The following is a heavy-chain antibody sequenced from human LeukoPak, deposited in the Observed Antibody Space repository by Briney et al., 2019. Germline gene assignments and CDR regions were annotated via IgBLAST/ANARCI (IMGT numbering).Heavy chain of an antibody. CDR1: GFTFSSST. D-gene: IGHD3-10*01. CDR2: ISRNGFST. CDR3: VKDRRGYNYGLGYFDY. J-gene: IGHJ4*02. V-gene: IGHV3-64D*06. Sequence: PGGSLSLSSSAPGFTFSSSTMHWVRPAPRKGLEYVSTISRNGFSTYYADAVKGRFTIPRDNSKNTLYIQMSSLRAEDTAVYYCVKDRRGYNYGLGYFDYWGQGTLVTVSS.